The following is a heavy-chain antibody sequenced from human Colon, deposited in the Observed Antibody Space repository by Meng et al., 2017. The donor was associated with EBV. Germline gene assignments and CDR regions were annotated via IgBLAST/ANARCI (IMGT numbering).Heavy chain of an antibody. J-gene: IGHJ4*02. V-gene: IGHV4-30-4*01. CDR2: IYYTGST. CDR1: GGSINSGDYY. CDR3: ARNYYFDY. Sequence: VRPQVSGPGLVKPSQTLSLPCTVSGGSINSGDYYWSWIRQPPGKGLEWIGYIYYTGSTYYNPSLKSRVTISMDTSKNQFSLRLSSVTAADTAVYYCARNYYFDYWGQGTLVTSPQ.